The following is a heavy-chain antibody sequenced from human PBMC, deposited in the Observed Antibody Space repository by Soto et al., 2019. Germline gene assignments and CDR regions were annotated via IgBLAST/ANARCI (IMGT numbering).Heavy chain of an antibody. J-gene: IGHJ5*02. CDR1: GYTFTTSG. CDR2: ISAYNGNT. CDR3: ARDHRYSSAWYFT. V-gene: IGHV1-18*01. D-gene: IGHD6-19*01. Sequence: QVQLVQSAAEVKKPGASVKVSCKASGYTFTTSGISWVRQAPGQGLEWRGWISAYNGNTNYAQKLQGRVTMTTDTSTSTAYMELMRLRSDDTAVYDCARDHRYSSAWYFTWGQGTLVTVSS.